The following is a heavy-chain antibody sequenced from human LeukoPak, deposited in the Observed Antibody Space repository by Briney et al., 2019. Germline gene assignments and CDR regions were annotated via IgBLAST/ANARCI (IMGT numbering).Heavy chain of an antibody. V-gene: IGHV4-34*01. CDR2: INHSGST. CDR3: AREGIAAANWFDP. CDR1: GGSFSGYY. J-gene: IGHJ5*02. D-gene: IGHD6-13*01. Sequence: SETLSLTCAVYGGSFSGYYWSWIRQPPGKGLEWIGEINHSGSTNYNPSLKSRVTISVDTSKNQFSLKLSSVTAADTAVYYCAREGIAAANWFDPWGQGTLVTVSS.